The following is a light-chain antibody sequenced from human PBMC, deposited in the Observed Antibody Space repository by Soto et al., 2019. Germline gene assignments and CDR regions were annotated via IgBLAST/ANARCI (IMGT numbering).Light chain of an antibody. Sequence: EIVMTQSPLTLAVTSGEPASISCGSSQSLLYNNTYNYLDWXXQKPGXXPXXLIYFGSNRAPGVPDRLSGSGSGTDFTLKINRVEAEDVGTYYCMQALQSLTFGQGTRLEIK. CDR1: QSLLYNNTYNY. J-gene: IGKJ5*01. CDR2: FGS. CDR3: MQALQSLT. V-gene: IGKV2-28*01.